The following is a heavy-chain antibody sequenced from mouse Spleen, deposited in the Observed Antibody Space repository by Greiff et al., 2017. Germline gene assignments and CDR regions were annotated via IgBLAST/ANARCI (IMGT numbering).Heavy chain of an antibody. CDR3: ARPTMITGAMDY. V-gene: IGHV5-17*01. Sequence: EVKVVESGGGLVKPGGSLKLSCAASGFTFSDYGMHWVRQAPEKGLEWVAYISSGSSTIYYADTVKGRFTISRDNAKNTLFLQMTSLRSEDTAMYYCARPTMITGAMDYWGQGTSVTVSS. CDR1: GFTFSDYG. CDR2: ISSGSSTI. D-gene: IGHD2-4*01. J-gene: IGHJ4*01.